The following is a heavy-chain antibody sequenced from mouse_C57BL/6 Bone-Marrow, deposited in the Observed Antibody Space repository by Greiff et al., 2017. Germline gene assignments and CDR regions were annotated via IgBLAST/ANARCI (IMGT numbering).Heavy chain of an antibody. J-gene: IGHJ4*01. CDR2: IRSKSNNYST. Sequence: GGGLVQPKGSLKLSCAASGFSFNTYAMNWVRQAPGKGLEWVARIRSKSNNYSTYYADSVKDRSTISRDDSESMLYLQMNNLKTEDTAMYYCVRQPSIDYWGQGTSVTVSS. CDR1: GFSFNTYA. CDR3: VRQPSIDY. V-gene: IGHV10-1*01.